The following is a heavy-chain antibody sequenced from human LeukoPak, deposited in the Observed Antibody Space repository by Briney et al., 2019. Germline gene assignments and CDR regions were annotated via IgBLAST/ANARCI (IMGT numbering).Heavy chain of an antibody. V-gene: IGHV4-59*01. CDR2: INYSGTT. CDR3: ARGPEGSGSYIFDY. CDR1: GGSITSFY. J-gene: IGHJ4*02. Sequence: KPSETLSLTCTVSGGSITSFYWSWIRQPPGKGLEWIGYINYSGTTNYNPSLKSRVTPSVDTSKNQFSLRLTSVTAADTAVYYCARGPEGSGSYIFDYWGQGTLVTVSS. D-gene: IGHD3-10*01.